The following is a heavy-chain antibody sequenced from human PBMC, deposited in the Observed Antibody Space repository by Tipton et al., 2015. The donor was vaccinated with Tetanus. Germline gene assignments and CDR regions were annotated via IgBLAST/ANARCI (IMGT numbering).Heavy chain of an antibody. CDR2: LSYSGNT. CDR3: EGMNGSGYIL. D-gene: IGHD5-12*01. Sequence: TLSLTCTVSRGSISSYSWSWIRQSPGKGLEWIAYLSYSGNTNYNPSLKSRVTISIDTSKNQFSLKLTSVTAADSAVYYCEGMNGSGYILWGQGTLVTVSS. CDR1: RGSISSYS. V-gene: IGHV4-59*01. J-gene: IGHJ1*01.